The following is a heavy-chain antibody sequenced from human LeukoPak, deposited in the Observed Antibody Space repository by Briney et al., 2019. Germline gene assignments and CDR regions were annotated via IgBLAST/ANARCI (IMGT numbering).Heavy chain of an antibody. Sequence: PSETLSLTCTVSGASISPHYWTWIRQAPGRGLEWIGYVYYNGLTNYNASLRSRLIISVDTARNQVSLKLTSVTAADTAVYYCTRERSTVTFDYWGQGTLVTVSS. CDR2: VYYNGLT. CDR1: GASISPHY. J-gene: IGHJ4*02. V-gene: IGHV4-59*11. D-gene: IGHD4-17*01. CDR3: TRERSTVTFDY.